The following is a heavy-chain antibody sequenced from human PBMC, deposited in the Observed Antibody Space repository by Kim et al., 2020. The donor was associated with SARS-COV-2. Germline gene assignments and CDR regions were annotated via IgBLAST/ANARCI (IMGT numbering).Heavy chain of an antibody. Sequence: SLQSRVTISVNTSKNQFSLKLSSVTAADAAVYYCARHELYSEIVDYGMDVWGQGTTVTVSS. CDR3: ARHELYSEIVDYGMDV. D-gene: IGHD2-8*01. V-gene: IGHV4-59*08. J-gene: IGHJ6*02.